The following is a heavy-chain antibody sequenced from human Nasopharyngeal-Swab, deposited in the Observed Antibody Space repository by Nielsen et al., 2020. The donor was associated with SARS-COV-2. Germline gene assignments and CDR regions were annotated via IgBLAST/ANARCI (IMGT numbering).Heavy chain of an antibody. D-gene: IGHD4-17*01. CDR1: GYTFTGYY. CDR3: ARIDTVTTEPGY. Sequence: ASVKVSCKASGYTFTGYYLHWVRQAPGQGLEWMGRINANNGGTYYAQKFQGRVTMTRDTSISTAYMELSRLRSDDTAVYYCARIDTVTTEPGYWGQGTLVTVSS. CDR2: INANNGGT. J-gene: IGHJ4*02. V-gene: IGHV1-2*06.